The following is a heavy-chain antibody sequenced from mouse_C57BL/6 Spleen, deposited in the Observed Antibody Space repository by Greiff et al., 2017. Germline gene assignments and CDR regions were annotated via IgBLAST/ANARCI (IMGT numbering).Heavy chain of an antibody. CDR3: AREAHGSSYDAMDY. CDR2: INYDGSST. V-gene: IGHV5-16*01. CDR1: GFTFSDYY. J-gene: IGHJ4*01. Sequence: EVKLMESEGGLVQPGRSMKLSCTASGFTFSDYYMAWVRQVPEKGLEWVANINYDGSSTYYLDSLKSRFIISRDNAKNILYLQMSSLKSEDTATYYCAREAHGSSYDAMDYWGQGTSVTVSS. D-gene: IGHD1-1*01.